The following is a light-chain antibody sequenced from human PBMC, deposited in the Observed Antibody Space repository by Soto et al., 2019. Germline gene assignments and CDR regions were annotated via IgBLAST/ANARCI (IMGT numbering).Light chain of an antibody. CDR2: LNSDGSH. CDR3: QAWDTGTRV. V-gene: IGLV4-69*01. CDR1: SGHSSYA. J-gene: IGLJ2*01. Sequence: QLVLTQSPSASASLGASVNLTCTLSSGHSSYAIAWHQQQPEKGPRYLMKLNSDGSHSKGDGIPDRFSGSSSGAERYLTISSLQSEDEADYYCQAWDTGTRVFGGGTKLTVL.